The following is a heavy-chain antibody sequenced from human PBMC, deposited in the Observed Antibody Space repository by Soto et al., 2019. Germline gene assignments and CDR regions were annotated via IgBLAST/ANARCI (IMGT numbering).Heavy chain of an antibody. V-gene: IGHV4-30-4*01. Sequence: QVQLQEWGPGLVKPSQTLSLTCTVSGGSIRNGDYYWGWIRQPPGKGLEWIGYVYYSGTTYSHPSLNSRVSISVDTSENQFSLRLTSVTAADTAVYYCVTVNLVGAAYYFYYWGPGTLVTVSS. CDR3: VTVNLVGAAYYFYY. CDR2: VYYSGTT. D-gene: IGHD1-26*01. J-gene: IGHJ4*02. CDR1: GGSIRNGDYY.